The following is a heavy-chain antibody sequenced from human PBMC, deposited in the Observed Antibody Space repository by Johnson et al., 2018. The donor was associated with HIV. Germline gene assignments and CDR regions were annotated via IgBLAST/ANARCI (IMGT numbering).Heavy chain of an antibody. CDR1: GFTSDEYA. V-gene: IGHV3-72*01. CDR3: EKDLGCSGGSCYRTRGAFDI. D-gene: IGHD2-15*01. Sequence: VQLVESGGGLVQPGGSLRLSCAASGFTSDEYAMTWVRQVPGKGLEWVGRTRNKANSYTTDYYGASVKGRSTISRENSNNTQYPQMNSLRAEDTAVYHCEKDLGCSGGSCYRTRGAFDIWGQGTMVTVSS. CDR2: TRNKANSYTT. J-gene: IGHJ3*02.